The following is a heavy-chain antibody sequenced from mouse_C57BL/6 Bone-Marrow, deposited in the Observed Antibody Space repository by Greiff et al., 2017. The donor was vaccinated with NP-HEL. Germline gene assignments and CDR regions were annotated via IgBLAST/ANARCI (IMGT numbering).Heavy chain of an antibody. Sequence: QVQLKQSGAELVRPGASVKLSCKASGYTFTDYYINWVKQRPGQGLEWIARIYPGSGNTYYNEKFKGKATLTAEKSSSTAYMQLSSLTSEDSAVYFCARDYDYDGYYFDYWGQGTTLTVSS. CDR1: GYTFTDYY. CDR2: IYPGSGNT. J-gene: IGHJ2*01. CDR3: ARDYDYDGYYFDY. V-gene: IGHV1-76*01. D-gene: IGHD2-4*01.